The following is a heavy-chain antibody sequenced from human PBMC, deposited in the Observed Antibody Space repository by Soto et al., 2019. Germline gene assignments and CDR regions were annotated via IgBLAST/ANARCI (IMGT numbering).Heavy chain of an antibody. Sequence: PSETLSLTCTVSGGSIISYYWSWIRQPPGKGLEWIGYIYYSGSTNYNPSLKSRVTISVDTSKNQFSLKLSPVTAADTAVYYCAREDYYYESSGYSNWFDPWGQGTLVTVSS. V-gene: IGHV4-59*01. J-gene: IGHJ5*02. CDR1: GGSIISYY. CDR2: IYYSGST. D-gene: IGHD3-22*01. CDR3: AREDYYYESSGYSNWFDP.